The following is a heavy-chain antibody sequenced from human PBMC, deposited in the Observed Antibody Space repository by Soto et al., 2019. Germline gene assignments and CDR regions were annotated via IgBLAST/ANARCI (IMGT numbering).Heavy chain of an antibody. J-gene: IGHJ4*02. CDR1: GGSISSGGYY. CDR3: ARGADYYDSSGYSYDY. D-gene: IGHD3-22*01. Sequence: PSETLSLTCTVSGGSISSGGYYWSWIRQHPGKGLEWIGYIYYSGSTYYNPSLKSRVTISVDTSKNQFSLKLSSVTAADTAVYYCARGADYYDSSGYSYDYWGQGTLVTAPQ. V-gene: IGHV4-31*03. CDR2: IYYSGST.